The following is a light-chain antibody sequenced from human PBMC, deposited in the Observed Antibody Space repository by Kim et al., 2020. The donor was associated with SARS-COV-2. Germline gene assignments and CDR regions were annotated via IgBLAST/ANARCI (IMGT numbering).Light chain of an antibody. CDR2: GAS. CDR3: QQYGSSPPWT. V-gene: IGKV3-20*01. Sequence: VVLTQSPGTLSLSPGERATLSCRASQSLSSNFLAWYQQKPGQAPRLLIYGASNRATDIPDRFSGSGSGTDFTLTISRLEPEDSAVYYCQQYGSSPPWTFGQGTKVDIK. CDR1: QSLSSNF. J-gene: IGKJ1*01.